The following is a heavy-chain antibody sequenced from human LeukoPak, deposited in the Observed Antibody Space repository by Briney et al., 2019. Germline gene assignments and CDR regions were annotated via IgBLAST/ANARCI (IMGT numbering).Heavy chain of an antibody. CDR3: ARLAFYDSSGYYYAFDI. Sequence: SETLSLTCTVSGGSISSYYWSWIRQHPGKGLEWIGYIYYSGSTYYNPSLKSRVTISVDTSKNQFSLKLSSVTAADTAVYYCARLAFYDSSGYYYAFDIWGQGTMVTVSS. CDR2: IYYSGST. D-gene: IGHD3-22*01. CDR1: GGSISSYY. J-gene: IGHJ3*02. V-gene: IGHV4-59*06.